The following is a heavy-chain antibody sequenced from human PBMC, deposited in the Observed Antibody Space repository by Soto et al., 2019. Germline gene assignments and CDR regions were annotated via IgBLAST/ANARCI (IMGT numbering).Heavy chain of an antibody. CDR3: ATSNWFDP. CDR2: IYYSEST. J-gene: IGHJ5*02. V-gene: IGHV4-39*01. Sequence: QLQLQESGPGLVKPSETLSLTCTVSGGSISSSGYYWGWIRQPPGKGLEWIGTIYYSESTYYNPSLTSRVTISVDRPKNQFSLKLSAGTAADTAGYYCATSNWFDPWGQGTLVTVSS. CDR1: GGSISSSGYY.